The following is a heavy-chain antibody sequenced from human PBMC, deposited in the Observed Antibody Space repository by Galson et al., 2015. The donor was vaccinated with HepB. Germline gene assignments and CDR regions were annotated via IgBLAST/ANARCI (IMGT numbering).Heavy chain of an antibody. J-gene: IGHJ4*02. V-gene: IGHV3-30-3*01. CDR3: ARDRVGYCSSTSCAGVGY. Sequence: SLRLSCAASGFTFSSYAMHWVRQAPGKGLEWVAVISYDGSNKYYADSVKGRFTISRDNSKNTLYLQMNSLRAEDTAVYYCARDRVGYCSSTSCAGVGYWGQGTLVTVSS. D-gene: IGHD2-2*03. CDR2: ISYDGSNK. CDR1: GFTFSSYA.